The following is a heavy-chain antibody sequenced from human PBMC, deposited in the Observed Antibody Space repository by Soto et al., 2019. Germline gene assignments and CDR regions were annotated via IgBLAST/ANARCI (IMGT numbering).Heavy chain of an antibody. V-gene: IGHV3-30-3*01. CDR3: AREDYYDSSGYFDY. CDR2: ISYDGSNK. Sequence: GGSLRLSCAASGFTFSSYAMHWVRQAPGKGLEWVAVISYDGSNKYYADSVKGRFTISRGNSKNTLYLQMNSLRAEDTAVYYCAREDYYDSSGYFDYWGQGTLVTVSS. CDR1: GFTFSSYA. J-gene: IGHJ4*02. D-gene: IGHD3-22*01.